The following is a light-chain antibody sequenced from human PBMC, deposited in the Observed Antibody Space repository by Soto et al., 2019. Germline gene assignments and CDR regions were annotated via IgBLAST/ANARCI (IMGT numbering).Light chain of an antibody. CDR2: GAS. J-gene: IGKJ2*01. Sequence: DIQLTQSPSFLSASVGGRVTITCRASQAISSHLAWYQQKPGKAPNLLIYGASTLQSGVPSRFSGSGSGTQFTLTISRLEPEDFAVYYCQQYDTSPVTFGQGTKLEI. V-gene: IGKV1-9*01. CDR3: QQYDTSPVT. CDR1: QAISSH.